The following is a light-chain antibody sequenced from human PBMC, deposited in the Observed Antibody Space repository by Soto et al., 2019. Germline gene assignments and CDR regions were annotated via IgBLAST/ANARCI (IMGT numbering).Light chain of an antibody. J-gene: IGKJ4*01. CDR1: QSVGSN. Sequence: DILLTQSPATLSVSPGERATLSCRASQSVGSNLAWFQQRPGQAPRLLINDASSRATGVPARFSGSGSGTEFTLTISSLQPDDFATYYCQQYKSFSLTFGGGTRVEVK. CDR3: QQYKSFSLT. V-gene: IGKV3-15*01. CDR2: DAS.